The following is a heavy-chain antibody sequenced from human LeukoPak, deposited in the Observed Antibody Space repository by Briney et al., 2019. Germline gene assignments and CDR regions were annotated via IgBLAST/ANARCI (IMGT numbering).Heavy chain of an antibody. CDR1: GFTFSSYW. CDR2: INSDGSST. CDR3: ARRPLPAAISYHFDY. D-gene: IGHD2-2*01. Sequence: GGSLRLSRAVSGFTFSSYWMHWVRPAPGKGLVWVSRINSDGSSTSYADSVKGRFTISRDNAKNTLYLQMNSLRAEDTAVYYCARRPLPAAISYHFDYWGHGTPVTVSS. V-gene: IGHV3-74*01. J-gene: IGHJ4*01.